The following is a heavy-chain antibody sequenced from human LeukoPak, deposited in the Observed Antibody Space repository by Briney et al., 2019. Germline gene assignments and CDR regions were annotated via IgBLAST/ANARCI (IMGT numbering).Heavy chain of an antibody. J-gene: IGHJ4*02. CDR1: GYTLTELS. Sequence: ASVKVSCKVSGYTLTELSMHWVRQAPGKGLEWMGGFDPEDGETIYAQKFQGRVTMTEDTSTDTAYMELSSLRSEDTAVYYCARGRKGYYYDSWEPDYWGQGTLVTVSS. CDR2: FDPEDGET. V-gene: IGHV1-24*01. D-gene: IGHD3-22*01. CDR3: ARGRKGYYYDSWEPDY.